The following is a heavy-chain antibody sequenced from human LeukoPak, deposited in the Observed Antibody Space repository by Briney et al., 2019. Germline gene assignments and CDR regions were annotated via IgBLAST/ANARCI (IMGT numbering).Heavy chain of an antibody. J-gene: IGHJ4*02. D-gene: IGHD3-10*01. CDR2: ITSNSGGT. Sequence: ASVKVSCKASANSFSDYSMHWARQAPGQGLERMGRITSNSGGTTYAQNFQGRVTMTRDTSISTAYMELSGLTSDDTAVYYCARGGSGSGYLYYFDYWGQGTLVSVPS. V-gene: IGHV1-2*06. CDR1: ANSFSDYS. CDR3: ARGGSGSGYLYYFDY.